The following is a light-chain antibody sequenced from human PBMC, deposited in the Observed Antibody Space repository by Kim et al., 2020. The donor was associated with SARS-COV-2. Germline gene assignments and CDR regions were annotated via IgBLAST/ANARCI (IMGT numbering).Light chain of an antibody. Sequence: LYPGERATLSCRASQTITNNYFALYQQKPGQAPRPLIYVSSTRATGIPDRFSGSGSGTDFTLTISRLEPEDFAVYYCQQYDTSKTFGQGTKVDIK. CDR2: VSS. J-gene: IGKJ1*01. CDR1: QTITNNY. CDR3: QQYDTSKT. V-gene: IGKV3-20*01.